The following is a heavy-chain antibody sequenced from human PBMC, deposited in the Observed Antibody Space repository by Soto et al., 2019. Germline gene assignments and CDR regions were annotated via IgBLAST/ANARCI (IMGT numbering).Heavy chain of an antibody. V-gene: IGHV3-7*03. Sequence: VQLVQSGGTLVQPGGSLRLSCAASGLTFSGHWMTWVRQTPGEGLQWVAAIKPDGSDTFYVDSVKGRFSISRDNDRNSLFLQMDSLRAEDADVYYCTSRPSGMTYHAVFDFWGQGTLVTVSS. CDR2: IKPDGSDT. CDR3: TSRPSGMTYHAVFDF. CDR1: GLTFSGHW. D-gene: IGHD2-21*02. J-gene: IGHJ4*02.